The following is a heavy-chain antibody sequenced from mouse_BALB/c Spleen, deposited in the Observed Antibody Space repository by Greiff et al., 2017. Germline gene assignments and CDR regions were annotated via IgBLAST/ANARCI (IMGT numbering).Heavy chain of an antibody. CDR2: INPDSSTI. D-gene: IGHD1-2*01. V-gene: IGHV4-1*02. Sequence: EVQRVESGGGLVQPGGSLKLSCAASGFDFSRYWMSWVRQAPGKGLEWIGEINPDSSTINYTPSLKDKFIISRDNAKNTLYLQMSKVRSEDTALYYCAREGDYYGYPAWFAYWGQGTLVTVSA. J-gene: IGHJ3*01. CDR3: AREGDYYGYPAWFAY. CDR1: GFDFSRYW.